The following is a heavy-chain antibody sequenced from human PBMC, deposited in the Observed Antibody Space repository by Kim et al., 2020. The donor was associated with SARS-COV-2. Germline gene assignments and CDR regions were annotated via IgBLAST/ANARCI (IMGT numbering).Heavy chain of an antibody. D-gene: IGHD3-10*01. Sequence: ASVKVSCKASGYTFTSYGISWVRQAPGQGLEWMGWISAYNGNTNYAQKLQGRVTMTTDTSTSTAYMELRSLRSDDTAVYYCAREFRYPMGVLWFGEASYGMYVWGQGTTVTVSS. V-gene: IGHV1-18*01. CDR2: ISAYNGNT. J-gene: IGHJ6*02. CDR1: GYTFTSYG. CDR3: AREFRYPMGVLWFGEASYGMYV.